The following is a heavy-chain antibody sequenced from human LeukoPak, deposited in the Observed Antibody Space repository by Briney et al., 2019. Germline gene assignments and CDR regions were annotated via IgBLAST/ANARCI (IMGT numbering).Heavy chain of an antibody. Sequence: GASVKVSCTASGYTFTGYYMHWVRQAPGQGLEWMGWINPNSGDTNYAQKFQGRVTMTRDTSISTAYMELSSLTSDDTAVYYCARDAWLVGATNLYYFDYWGRGTLVTVSS. CDR2: INPNSGDT. V-gene: IGHV1-2*02. CDR3: ARDAWLVGATNLYYFDY. D-gene: IGHD1-26*01. J-gene: IGHJ4*02. CDR1: GYTFTGYY.